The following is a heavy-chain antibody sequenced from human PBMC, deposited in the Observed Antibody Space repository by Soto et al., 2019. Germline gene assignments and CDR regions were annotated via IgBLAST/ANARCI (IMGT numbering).Heavy chain of an antibody. Sequence: GESLKLSCKGSGYSFTSYWIGWVRQMPGKGLEWMGIIYPGDSDTRYSPSFQGQVTISADKSISTAYLQWSSLKASDTAMYYCARRGKYYDFWSGYYRHYGMDVWGQGTTVTVSS. V-gene: IGHV5-51*01. CDR2: IYPGDSDT. D-gene: IGHD3-3*01. CDR1: GYSFTSYW. J-gene: IGHJ6*02. CDR3: ARRGKYYDFWSGYYRHYGMDV.